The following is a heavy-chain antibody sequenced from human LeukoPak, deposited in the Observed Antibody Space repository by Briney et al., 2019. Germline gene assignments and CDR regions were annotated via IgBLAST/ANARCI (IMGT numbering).Heavy chain of an antibody. Sequence: ASVKVSCKASGYTFTSYGISWVRQAPGQGLEWMGWISAYNGNTNYAQKLQGRATMTTDTSTSTAYMELRSLRSDDTAVYYCARDYDILTGYQIYFDYWGQGTLVTVSS. CDR1: GYTFTSYG. D-gene: IGHD3-9*01. CDR2: ISAYNGNT. CDR3: ARDYDILTGYQIYFDY. J-gene: IGHJ4*02. V-gene: IGHV1-18*01.